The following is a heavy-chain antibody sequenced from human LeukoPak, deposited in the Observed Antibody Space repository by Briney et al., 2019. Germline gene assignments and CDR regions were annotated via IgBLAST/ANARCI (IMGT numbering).Heavy chain of an antibody. CDR1: GYTLTELF. CDR2: IIPIFGTA. V-gene: IGHV1-69*05. CDR3: ANDYGDYIMGY. J-gene: IGHJ4*02. Sequence: ASVKVSCKVSGYTLTELFMHWVRQAPGRGLEWMGRIIPIFGTANYAQKFQGRVTITTDESTSTAYMELSSLRSEDTAVYYCANDYGDYIMGYWGQGTLVTVSS. D-gene: IGHD4-17*01.